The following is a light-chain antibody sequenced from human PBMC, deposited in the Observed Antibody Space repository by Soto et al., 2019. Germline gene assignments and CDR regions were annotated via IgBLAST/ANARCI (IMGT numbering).Light chain of an antibody. Sequence: EIVLTQSPATLSLSPGERATLSCRASQNVRNYLGWYQQKPGQAPRLLIYDASNRATGIPARFSGSGSGTDFTLTISSLEPEDFAVYYCQQRANWPPFTFGPGTKVDLK. CDR2: DAS. J-gene: IGKJ3*01. CDR1: QNVRNY. CDR3: QQRANWPPFT. V-gene: IGKV3-11*01.